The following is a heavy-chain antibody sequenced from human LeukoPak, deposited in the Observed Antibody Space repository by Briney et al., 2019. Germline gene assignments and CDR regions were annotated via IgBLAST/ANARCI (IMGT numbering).Heavy chain of an antibody. CDR1: GGSFSGYY. D-gene: IGHD2-2*01. Sequence: PSETLSLTCAVYGGSFSGYYWSWIRQPPGKGLEWIGEINHSGSTNYNPSLKSRVTISVDTSKNQFSLKLSSVTAADTAVYYCARVGGYCSSTSCYAVFSYYYYYMDVWGKGTTVTVSS. CDR2: INHSGST. J-gene: IGHJ6*03. CDR3: ARVGGYCSSTSCYAVFSYYYYYMDV. V-gene: IGHV4-34*01.